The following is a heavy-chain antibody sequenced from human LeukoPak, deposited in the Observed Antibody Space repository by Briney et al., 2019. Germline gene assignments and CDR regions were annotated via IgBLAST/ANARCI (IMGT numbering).Heavy chain of an antibody. V-gene: IGHV4-39*01. J-gene: IGHJ4*02. D-gene: IGHD3/OR15-3a*01. Sequence: SETLSLTCTVSGDSIINNNCYWGWVRQPPQKGLEWIASIYYSGSSYYNASLKSQVSISIDTSKNQFSLRLTSVTAADTAVYCARQTGSGLFILPGGQGTLVTVSS. CDR1: GDSIINNNCY. CDR2: IYYSGSS. CDR3: ARQTGSGLFILP.